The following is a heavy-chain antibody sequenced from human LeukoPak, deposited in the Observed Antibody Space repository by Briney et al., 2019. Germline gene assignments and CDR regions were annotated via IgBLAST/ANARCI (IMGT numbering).Heavy chain of an antibody. CDR1: GYTLTGYY. V-gene: IGHV1-2*02. CDR3: ARVSILNYYYGMDV. Sequence: ASVKVSCKASGYTLTGYYMHWVRQAPGQGLEWMGWINPNSGGTNYAQKFQGRVTMTRDTSINTAYMELSRLRSDDTAVYYCARVSILNYYYGMDVWGQGTTVTVSS. CDR2: INPNSGGT. J-gene: IGHJ6*02.